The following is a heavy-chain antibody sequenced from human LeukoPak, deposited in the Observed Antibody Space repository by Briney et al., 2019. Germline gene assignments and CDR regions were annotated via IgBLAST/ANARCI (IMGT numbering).Heavy chain of an antibody. CDR1: GGSLSGYY. CDR2: INYSGST. V-gene: IGHV4-34*01. Sequence: SETLSLTCDVSGGSLSGYYWSWIRQPPGKGLEWIGEINYSGSTNYNPSLKSRVTIPINTSKNQFSLILSSVTAADTAVYYCARRPGSGYWGSSRYLDYWGQGTLVTVSS. J-gene: IGHJ4*02. D-gene: IGHD3-16*02. CDR3: ARRPGSGYWGSSRYLDY.